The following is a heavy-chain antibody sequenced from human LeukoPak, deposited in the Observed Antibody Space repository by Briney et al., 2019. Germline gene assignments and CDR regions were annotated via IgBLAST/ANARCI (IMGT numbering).Heavy chain of an antibody. CDR1: GGSISSSNW. D-gene: IGHD3-9*01. Sequence: PSGTLSLTCAVSGGSISSSNWWSLVRQPPGKGVEWSGKNYHSGSNNNHPSLKRRATISVDKSKIQFSLRLRSVTAADAAVYYCAGLYYDILTGPGGAFDIWGQGTMVTVSS. J-gene: IGHJ3*02. CDR3: AGLYYDILTGPGGAFDI. V-gene: IGHV4-4*02. CDR2: NYHSGSN.